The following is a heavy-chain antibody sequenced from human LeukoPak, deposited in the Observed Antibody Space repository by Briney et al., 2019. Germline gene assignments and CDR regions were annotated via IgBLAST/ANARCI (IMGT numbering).Heavy chain of an antibody. CDR2: ISSSGSTI. D-gene: IGHD2-2*01. CDR1: GFTFSSHE. CDR3: ATLGYCSSTSCYGWDY. V-gene: IGHV3-48*03. Sequence: PGGSLRLSCAGSGFTFSSHEMNWVRQAPGRGLEWVSYISSSGSTIYYADSVKGRFTISRDNAKNSLYLQMNSLRAEDTAVYYCATLGYCSSTSCYGWDYWGQGTLVTVSS. J-gene: IGHJ4*02.